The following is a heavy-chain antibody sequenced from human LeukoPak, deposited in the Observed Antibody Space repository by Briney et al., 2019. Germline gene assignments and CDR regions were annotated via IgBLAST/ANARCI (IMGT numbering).Heavy chain of an antibody. Sequence: GESLKISCKGSGYSFTSYWIGWVRQMPGKGLEWMGIIYPGGSDTRYSPSFQGQVTISADKSISTACLQWRSLKASDTAMYYCAGQALASAGNISDYWGQGTLVTVSS. D-gene: IGHD6-13*01. CDR1: GYSFTSYW. CDR3: AGQALASAGNISDY. V-gene: IGHV5-51*01. J-gene: IGHJ4*02. CDR2: IYPGGSDT.